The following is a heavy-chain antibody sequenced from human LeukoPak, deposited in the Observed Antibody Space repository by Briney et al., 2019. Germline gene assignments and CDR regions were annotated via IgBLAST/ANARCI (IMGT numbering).Heavy chain of an antibody. J-gene: IGHJ6*03. Sequence: GGSLRLSCEGSGFSFSSYWLTWVRQLPGKGPEWVANIRQDESERYFADSGKVRFTISRDNAKKSVYLHMSSPRDEDTDLYYCARLSAYYYGSYFYYYMDVWGKGTTVTVSS. CDR2: IRQDESER. CDR3: ARLSAYYYGSYFYYYMDV. D-gene: IGHD3-10*01. V-gene: IGHV3-7*01. CDR1: GFSFSSYW.